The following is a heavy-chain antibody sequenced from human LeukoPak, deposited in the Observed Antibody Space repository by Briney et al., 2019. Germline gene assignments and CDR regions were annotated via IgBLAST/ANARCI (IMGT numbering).Heavy chain of an antibody. D-gene: IGHD3-10*01. CDR3: ARDRGDYYYGSGSYYNVGVFDY. V-gene: IGHV4-59*01. CDR2: IYYSGST. J-gene: IGHJ4*02. CDR1: GGSISSYY. Sequence: SETLSLTCTVSGGSISSYYWSWIRQPPGKGLEWIGYIYYSGSTNYNPSLKSRVTISVDTSKNQFSLKLSSVTAADTAVYYCARDRGDYYYGSGSYYNVGVFDYWGQGTLVTVSS.